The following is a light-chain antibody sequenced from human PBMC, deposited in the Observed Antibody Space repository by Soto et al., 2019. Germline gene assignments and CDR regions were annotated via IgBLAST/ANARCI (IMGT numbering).Light chain of an antibody. Sequence: EIVLTQSPATLSLSPGERATLSCRASQSVSAYLVWNQQKPGQXXXXXXXXXXXXAXGIQARFSGSGSGTDFTLTISKLEPEDFALFYCQQYGNSPLTFGGGTKVDIK. J-gene: IGKJ4*01. CDR3: QQYGNSPLT. CDR1: QSVSAY. V-gene: IGKV3-11*01. CDR2: XXX.